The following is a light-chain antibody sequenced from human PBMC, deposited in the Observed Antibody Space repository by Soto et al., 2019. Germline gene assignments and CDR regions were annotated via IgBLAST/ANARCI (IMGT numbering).Light chain of an antibody. Sequence: LINGNTNRPSGVPGRFSGSKSGTSASLVISGLQAEDEADYYCQSYENSRTGFYVFGTGTKVTVL. J-gene: IGLJ1*01. V-gene: IGLV1-40*01. CDR2: GNT. CDR3: QSYENSRTGFYV.